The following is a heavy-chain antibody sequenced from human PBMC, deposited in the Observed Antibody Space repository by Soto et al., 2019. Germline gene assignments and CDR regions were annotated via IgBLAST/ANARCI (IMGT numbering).Heavy chain of an antibody. V-gene: IGHV1-18*04. J-gene: IGHJ4*02. Sequence: ASVKVSCKASGSSFTTYTINWMRQAPAQRLEYVGWISTSRGYTNYAQNLQARVTLTTDTSTNTAFMYLRSLRPDDTSVYCWGRRVVRCVREFESWGQGALVTTSS. CDR3: GRRVVRCVREFES. CDR1: GSSFTTYT. D-gene: IGHD3-10*02. CDR2: ISTSRGYT.